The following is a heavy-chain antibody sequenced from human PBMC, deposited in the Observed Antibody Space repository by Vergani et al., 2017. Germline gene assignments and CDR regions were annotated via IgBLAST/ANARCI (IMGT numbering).Heavy chain of an antibody. V-gene: IGHV4-39*01. D-gene: IGHD1-1*01. CDR2: IYYSGNT. J-gene: IGHJ5*02. CDR3: ARDELLEDWFDP. CDR1: GGSISSSSYY. Sequence: QLQLQESGPGLVKPSETLSLTCTVSGGSISSSSYYWGWIRQPPGKGLEWIGSIYYSGNTYYNPSLKSRVTISVDTSKNQFSLKLSSVTAADTAVYYCARDELLEDWFDPWGQGTLVTVSS.